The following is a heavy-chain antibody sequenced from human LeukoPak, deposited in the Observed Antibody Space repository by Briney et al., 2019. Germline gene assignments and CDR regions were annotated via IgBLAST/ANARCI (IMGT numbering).Heavy chain of an antibody. CDR3: ARARNYYDSSDYYYEGDAFDI. CDR1: GGSISSSSYY. J-gene: IGHJ3*02. Sequence: SETLSLTCTVSGGSISSSSYYWGWIRQPPGKGLEWIGNIYYSGSTNYNPSLKSRATISVDTSKIQFSLKLSSVTAADTAVYYCARARNYYDSSDYYYEGDAFDIWGQGTMVTVSS. D-gene: IGHD3-22*01. CDR2: IYYSGST. V-gene: IGHV4-39*07.